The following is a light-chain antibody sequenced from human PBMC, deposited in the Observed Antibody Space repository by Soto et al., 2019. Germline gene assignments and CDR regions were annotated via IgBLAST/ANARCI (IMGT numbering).Light chain of an antibody. Sequence: EVVLTQSPGTLSLSPGERATLSCRASQSVSSTSLAWYQQKPGQAPRLLMYGVSSRATGIPDRFSGSGSGTDFTLTINRLEPEDFADYFCQQYDRSVWTFGQGTKV. CDR2: GVS. CDR3: QQYDRSVWT. CDR1: QSVSSTS. V-gene: IGKV3-20*01. J-gene: IGKJ1*01.